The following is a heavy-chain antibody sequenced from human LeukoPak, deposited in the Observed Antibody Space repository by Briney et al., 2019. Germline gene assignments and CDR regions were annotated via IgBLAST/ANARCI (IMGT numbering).Heavy chain of an antibody. V-gene: IGHV3-49*04. CDR3: TRTMVRVPDY. Sequence: GGSLRLSCTASGFTFGDYAMTWVRQAPGKGLEWVGFIRSKAYGGTTEYAASVKGRFTISRDDSKSIAYLQMNSLKTEDTAVYYCTRTMVRVPDYWGQGTLVTVSS. J-gene: IGHJ4*02. D-gene: IGHD3-10*01. CDR1: GFTFGDYA. CDR2: IRSKAYGGTT.